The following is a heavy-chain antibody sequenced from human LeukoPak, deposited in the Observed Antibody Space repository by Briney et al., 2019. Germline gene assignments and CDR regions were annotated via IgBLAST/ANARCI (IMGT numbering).Heavy chain of an antibody. V-gene: IGHV1-18*04. CDR2: ISAYNGNT. J-gene: IGHJ4*02. D-gene: IGHD6-19*01. CDR3: ARRHSSGWYVIDY. Sequence: ASVKVSCKASGYTFTGYYMHWVRQAPGQGLEWMGWISAYNGNTNYAQKLQGRVTMTTDTSTSTGYMELRSLRSDDTAVYYCARRHSSGWYVIDYWGQGTLVTVSS. CDR1: GYTFTGYY.